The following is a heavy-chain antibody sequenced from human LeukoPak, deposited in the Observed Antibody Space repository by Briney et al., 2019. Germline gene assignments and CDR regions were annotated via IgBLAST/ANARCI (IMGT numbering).Heavy chain of an antibody. CDR1: GYTFTSYG. CDR2: ISAYNGNT. J-gene: IGHJ4*02. CDR3: ARDYGSGSYYTPLDY. V-gene: IGHV1-18*01. Sequence: GASVKVSCKASGYTFTSYGISWVRQAPGQGLEWMGWISAYNGNTNYAQKLQGRVTMTTDTSTSTAYMELRSLRSDDTAVYHCARDYGSGSYYTPLDYWGQGTLVTVSS. D-gene: IGHD3-10*01.